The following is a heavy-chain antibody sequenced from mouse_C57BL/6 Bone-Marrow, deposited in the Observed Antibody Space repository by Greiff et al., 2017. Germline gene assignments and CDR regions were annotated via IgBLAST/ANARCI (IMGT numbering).Heavy chain of an antibody. V-gene: IGHV1-64*01. CDR1: GYTFTSYW. Sequence: QVQLKQPGAELVKPGASVKLSCKASGYTFTSYWMHWVKQRPGQGLEWIGMIHPNSGSTNYNEKFKSKATLTVDKSSSTAYMQLSSLTSEDSAVYYCARKGTVVYFDYWGQGTTLTVSS. CDR2: IHPNSGST. CDR3: ARKGTVVYFDY. J-gene: IGHJ2*01. D-gene: IGHD1-1*01.